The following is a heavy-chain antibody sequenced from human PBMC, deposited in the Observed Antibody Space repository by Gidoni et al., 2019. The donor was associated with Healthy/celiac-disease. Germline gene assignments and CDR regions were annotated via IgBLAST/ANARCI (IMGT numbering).Heavy chain of an antibody. D-gene: IGHD7-27*01. Sequence: QVQLLESGGGVVQPGRSLRLSCAATGFTFSSYGMHWVRQAPGKGLEWVAVIWYDGSNKYYADSVKGRFTISRENSKNTLYLQMNSLRAEDTAVYYCARDGEMEYYYGMDVWGQGTTVTVSS. J-gene: IGHJ6*02. V-gene: IGHV3-33*01. CDR3: ARDGEMEYYYGMDV. CDR1: GFTFSSYG. CDR2: IWYDGSNK.